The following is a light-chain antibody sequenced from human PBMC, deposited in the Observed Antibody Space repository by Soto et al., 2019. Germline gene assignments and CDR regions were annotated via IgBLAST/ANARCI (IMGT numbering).Light chain of an antibody. Sequence: EILFTHSPGALSLSPVERATLSCRASQVVSSRYLASYQQKPGQAPRLLIYGASSRATGIPDRFSGSGSGTDFTLTISRLEPEDFAVYYCQKYDNSAWTFGQGTKVDIK. V-gene: IGKV3-20*01. J-gene: IGKJ1*01. CDR2: GAS. CDR1: QVVSSRY. CDR3: QKYDNSAWT.